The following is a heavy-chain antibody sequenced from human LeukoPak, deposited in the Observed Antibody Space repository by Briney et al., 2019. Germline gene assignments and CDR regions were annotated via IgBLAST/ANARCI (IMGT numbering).Heavy chain of an antibody. D-gene: IGHD3-3*01. J-gene: IGHJ3*02. CDR1: GYNFTSYD. V-gene: IGHV1-18*01. CDR2: ISTYNYNT. Sequence: GASVNVSCKTSGYNFTSYDITWVRQASGQGLEWMGYISTYNYNTHHSQKFQGRVFMSTDSSSGTAYMDLQSLTSDDTAVYYCARHMREFWSRRQPGDAFDIWGQGTMVTVSS. CDR3: ARHMREFWSRRQPGDAFDI.